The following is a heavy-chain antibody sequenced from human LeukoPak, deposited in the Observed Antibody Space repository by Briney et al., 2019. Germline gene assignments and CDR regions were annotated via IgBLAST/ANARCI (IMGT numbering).Heavy chain of an antibody. CDR2: ISTGSTT. CDR3: VRGAHDFDH. J-gene: IGHJ4*02. Sequence: TPGGSLRLSCAASGFTFSSYAMNWVRQAPGKGLEWVSYISTGSTTYYADSVKGRFTISRDNAEKSLYLQMNSLRAEDTAVYYCVRGAHDFDHWGQGILVSVSS. CDR1: GFTFSSYA. V-gene: IGHV3-69-1*02.